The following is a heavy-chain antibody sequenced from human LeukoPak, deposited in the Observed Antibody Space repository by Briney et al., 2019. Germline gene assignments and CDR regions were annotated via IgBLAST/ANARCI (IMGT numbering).Heavy chain of an antibody. V-gene: IGHV3-21*01. CDR1: GFTFSSYS. Sequence: PGGSLRLSCAASGFTFSSYSMNWVRQAPGKGLEWVSSISSSSSYIYYADSVKGRFTISRDNAKNSLYLQMNSLRAEDTAVYYCAREYCSGGSCYSRPYWYFDLWGRGTLVTGSS. J-gene: IGHJ2*01. D-gene: IGHD2-15*01. CDR3: AREYCSGGSCYSRPYWYFDL. CDR2: ISSSSSYI.